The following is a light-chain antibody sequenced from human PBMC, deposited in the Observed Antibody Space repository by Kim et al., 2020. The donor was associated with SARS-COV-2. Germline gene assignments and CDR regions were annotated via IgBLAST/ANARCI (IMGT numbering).Light chain of an antibody. V-gene: IGLV2-11*01. CDR3: CSYAGSYTVV. J-gene: IGLJ2*01. CDR1: SSDVGVYNY. CDR2: DVS. Sequence: GQSGTISCTVTSSDVGVYNYVSWYQQHPGKAPKLMIYDVSKRPSGVPDRFSGSKSGNTASLTISGLQAEDEADYYCCSYAGSYTVVFGGGTQLTVL.